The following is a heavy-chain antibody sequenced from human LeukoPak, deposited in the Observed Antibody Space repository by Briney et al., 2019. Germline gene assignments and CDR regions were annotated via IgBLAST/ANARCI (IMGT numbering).Heavy chain of an antibody. D-gene: IGHD5-18*01. CDR1: GFTFSSYS. J-gene: IGHJ6*02. Sequence: PGGSLRLSCAASGFTFSSYSMNWVRQAPGKGLEWVSSISSSSSYIYYADSVKGRFTISRDNAKNSLYLHMNSLRAEDTAVYYCARDSKIQLWLRIVDYYGMDVWGQGTTVTVSS. CDR2: ISSSSSYI. V-gene: IGHV3-21*01. CDR3: ARDSKIQLWLRIVDYYGMDV.